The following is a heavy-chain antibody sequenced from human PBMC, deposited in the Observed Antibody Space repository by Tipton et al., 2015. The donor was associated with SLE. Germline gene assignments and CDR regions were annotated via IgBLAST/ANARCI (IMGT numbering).Heavy chain of an antibody. J-gene: IGHJ5*02. V-gene: IGHV4-61*02. Sequence: LRLSCTVSGDSITSGYYYWTWIRQPAGEGLEWIGRFYTRGSTDYNPALKSRVTISVDTSKNQFSLKLSSVTAADTAGYCCAREVDLEWIHDLWGQGTLVTVSS. CDR1: GDSITSGYYY. D-gene: IGHD3-3*01. CDR2: FYTRGST. CDR3: AREVDLEWIHDL.